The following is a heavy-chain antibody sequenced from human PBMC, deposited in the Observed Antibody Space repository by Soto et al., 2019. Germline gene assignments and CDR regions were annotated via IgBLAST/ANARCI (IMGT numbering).Heavy chain of an antibody. CDR2: IIPIFGTA. CDR3: ARGRVATTSYYFDY. J-gene: IGHJ4*02. D-gene: IGHD5-12*01. CDR1: GGTFSSYA. V-gene: IGHV1-69*13. Sequence: ASVKVSCKASGGTFSSYAISWVRQAPGQGLEWMGGIIPIFGTANYAQKFQGRVTITADESTSTAYMELSSLRSEDTAVYYCARGRVATTSYYFDYWGQGTLVTVSS.